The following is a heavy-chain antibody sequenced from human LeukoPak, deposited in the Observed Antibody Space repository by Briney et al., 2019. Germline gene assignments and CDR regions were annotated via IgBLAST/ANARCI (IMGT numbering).Heavy chain of an antibody. CDR1: GFTFSDYY. D-gene: IGHD2-15*01. J-gene: IGHJ4*02. Sequence: GGSLRLSCAASGFTFSDYYMSWIRQAPGKGLEWVSYISSSGSTIYYADSVKGRFTISRDNAKNSLYLQMNSPRAEDTAVYYCARAGGNPLHDQRVCDYWGQGTLVTVSS. V-gene: IGHV3-11*01. CDR3: ARAGGNPLHDQRVCDY. CDR2: ISSSGSTI.